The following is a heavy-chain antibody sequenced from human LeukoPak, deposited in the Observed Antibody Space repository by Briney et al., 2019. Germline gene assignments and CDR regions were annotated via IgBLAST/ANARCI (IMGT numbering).Heavy chain of an antibody. CDR2: ISTYNGKT. D-gene: IGHD3-22*01. CDR1: GYTFISYG. Sequence: ASVKVSCKASGYTFISYGTSWVRQAPGQGLEWMGWISTYNGKTNYAQKLQGRVTMTTDTSTSTAYMELRSLRSDDTAVYYCARAAYDGSYYFDYWGQGTLVTVSS. CDR3: ARAAYDGSYYFDY. J-gene: IGHJ4*02. V-gene: IGHV1-18*01.